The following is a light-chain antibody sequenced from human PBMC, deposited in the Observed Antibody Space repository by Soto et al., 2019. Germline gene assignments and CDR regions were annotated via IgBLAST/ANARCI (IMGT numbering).Light chain of an antibody. CDR1: QSVRTN. CDR2: GAS. CDR3: QEYNHWHPVT. Sequence: EIVLTQSPATLSVSPGERATLSRRASQSVRTNLAWYQHKPGQSPRLLLYGASTRATGSPARCSGSGAGTEFSLTISSLQAEDFAVYYCQEYNHWHPVTFGGGTKVDIK. J-gene: IGKJ4*02. V-gene: IGKV3-15*01.